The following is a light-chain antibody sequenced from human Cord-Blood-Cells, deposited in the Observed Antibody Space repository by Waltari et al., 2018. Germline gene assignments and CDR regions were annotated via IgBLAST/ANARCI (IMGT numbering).Light chain of an antibody. J-gene: IGLJ3*02. Sequence: QSVLTQPPSASGTPGQRVTIPCSGSSSHLGSNYVYWYQQLPGTAPKLLNYRNNQRPSGVPDRFSGSKSGTSASLAISGLRSEDEADYYCAAWDDSLSGWVFGGGTKLTVL. CDR1: SSHLGSNY. CDR2: RNN. CDR3: AAWDDSLSGWV. V-gene: IGLV1-47*01.